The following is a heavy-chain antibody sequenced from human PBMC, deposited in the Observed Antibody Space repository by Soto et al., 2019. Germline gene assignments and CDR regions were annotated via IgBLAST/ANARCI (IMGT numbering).Heavy chain of an antibody. Sequence: GALVKVSCKASGYTFTGYYMHWVRQAPGQGFEWMGRISPKSGGTNYAQKFQGRVTMTWDTSLNTAYMELSSLISEDTAVYYCARPPGYISDWYYFDLWGQGTLVTVSS. CDR1: GYTFTGYY. D-gene: IGHD6-19*01. V-gene: IGHV1-2*02. CDR3: ARPPGYISDWYYFDL. J-gene: IGHJ4*02. CDR2: ISPKSGGT.